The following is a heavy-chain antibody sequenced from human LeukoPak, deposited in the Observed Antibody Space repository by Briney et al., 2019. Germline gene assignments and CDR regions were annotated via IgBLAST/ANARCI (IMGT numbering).Heavy chain of an antibody. CDR2: INPNSGGT. J-gene: IGHJ4*02. CDR1: GYIFTGYY. CDR3: ARDSGSGSYFDY. D-gene: IGHD1-26*01. Sequence: ASVKVSCKASGYIFTGYYMHWVRQAPGQGLEWMGWINPNSGGTNYAQKFQGRVTMTRDTSISTACMELSRLRSDDTAVYYCARDSGSGSYFDYWGQGTLVTVSS. V-gene: IGHV1-2*02.